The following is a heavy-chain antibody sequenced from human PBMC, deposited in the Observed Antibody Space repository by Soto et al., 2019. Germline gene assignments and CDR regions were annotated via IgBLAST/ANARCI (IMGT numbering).Heavy chain of an antibody. CDR1: GVSFSGYY. CDR2: INHSGST. D-gene: IGHD2-15*01. Sequence: SETLSLTCAVYGVSFSGYYWSWIRQPPGKGLEWIGEINHSGSTNYNPSLKSRVTISVDTSKNQFSLKLSSVTAADTAVYYCARVDIVVVVAATLVRDAFDIWGQGTMVTVSS. V-gene: IGHV4-34*01. J-gene: IGHJ3*02. CDR3: ARVDIVVVVAATLVRDAFDI.